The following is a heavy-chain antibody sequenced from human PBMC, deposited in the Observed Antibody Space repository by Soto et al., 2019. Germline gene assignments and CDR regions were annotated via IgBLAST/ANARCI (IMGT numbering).Heavy chain of an antibody. J-gene: IGHJ4*01. CDR3: ARDVTPPDY. Sequence: QVQLVQSGAEVKKPGASVTVSCKASGYTFTSYAITWVRQAPGQGLEWMGWISAYNGNTNYAQKLQGRVTMTTDTPTSTAYMELRSLLSADTAVYYWARDVTPPDYWGHGTLVTVSP. V-gene: IGHV1-18*01. CDR2: ISAYNGNT. CDR1: GYTFTSYA.